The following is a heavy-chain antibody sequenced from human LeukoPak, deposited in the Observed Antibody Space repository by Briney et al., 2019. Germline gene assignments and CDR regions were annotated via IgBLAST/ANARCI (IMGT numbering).Heavy chain of an antibody. V-gene: IGHV3-21*04. J-gene: IGHJ4*02. CDR3: ARAADLFTAYFAFDY. D-gene: IGHD3-9*01. CDR2: IFPSGGEI. CDR1: GFTFSTFA. Sequence: PGGSLRLSCAASGFTFSTFAMIWVRQPPGKGLEWVSSIFPSGGEIHYADSVKGRFTISRGNAKNSVYLQMNSLRAEDTALYYCARAADLFTAYFAFDYWGQGALVTVSS.